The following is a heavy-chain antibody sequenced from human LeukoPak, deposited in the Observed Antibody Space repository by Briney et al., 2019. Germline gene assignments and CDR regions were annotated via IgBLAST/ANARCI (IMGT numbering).Heavy chain of an antibody. CDR1: GFIFSSYS. D-gene: IGHD1-26*01. Sequence: GGSLRLSCAASGFIFSSYSVNWVRQAPGKGLEWVSYISGSGSTMYYADSVKGRFTISRDNAEYPLHLQLHSLRVEDTAVYYCARGGLGSWTFDSWGQRTRVTVSS. CDR2: ISGSGSTM. CDR3: ARGGLGSWTFDS. J-gene: IGHJ4*02. V-gene: IGHV3-48*04.